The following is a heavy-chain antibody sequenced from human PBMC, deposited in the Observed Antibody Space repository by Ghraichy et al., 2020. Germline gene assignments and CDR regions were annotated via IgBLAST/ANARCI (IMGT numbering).Heavy chain of an antibody. CDR3: ARVRSGIAAAGLDY. D-gene: IGHD6-13*01. V-gene: IGHV4-34*01. CDR2: INHSGST. J-gene: IGHJ4*02. Sequence: SETLSLTCAVYGGSFSGYYWSWIRQPPGKGLEWIGEINHSGSTNYNPSLKSRVTISVDTSKNQFSLKLSSVTAADTAVYYCARVRSGIAAAGLDYWGQGTLVTVSS. CDR1: GGSFSGYY.